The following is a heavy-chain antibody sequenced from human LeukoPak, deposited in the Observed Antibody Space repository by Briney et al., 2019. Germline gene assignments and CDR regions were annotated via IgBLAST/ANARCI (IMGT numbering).Heavy chain of an antibody. V-gene: IGHV3-33*06. CDR1: GFTFSIYG. CDR3: AKDRRYSGYDHDAFDI. CDR2: IWYDGSNK. D-gene: IGHD5-12*01. J-gene: IGHJ3*02. Sequence: GGSLRLSCAASGFTFSIYGMHWVRQAPGKGLEWVAVIWYDGSNKYYADSVKGRFTISRDNSKNTLYLQMNSLRAEDTAVYYCAKDRRYSGYDHDAFDIWGQGTMVTVSS.